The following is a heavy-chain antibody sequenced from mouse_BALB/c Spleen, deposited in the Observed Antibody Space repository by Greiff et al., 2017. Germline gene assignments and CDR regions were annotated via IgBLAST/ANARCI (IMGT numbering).Heavy chain of an antibody. D-gene: IGHD1-1*01. Sequence: EVHLVESGGGLVQPGGSRKLSCAASGFTFSSFGMHWVRQAPEKGLEWVAYISSGSSTIYYADTVKGRFTISRDNPKNTLFLQMTSLRSEDTAMYYCARGEYYGSSSAMDYWGQGTSVTVSS. J-gene: IGHJ4*01. CDR1: GFTFSSFG. CDR2: ISSGSSTI. CDR3: ARGEYYGSSSAMDY. V-gene: IGHV5-17*02.